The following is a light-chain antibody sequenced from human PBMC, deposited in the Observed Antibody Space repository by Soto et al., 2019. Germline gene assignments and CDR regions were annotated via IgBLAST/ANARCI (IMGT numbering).Light chain of an antibody. CDR1: SSDIGAYNF. J-gene: IGLJ2*01. CDR2: DVN. CDR3: TAGTTRTTMI. V-gene: IGLV2-14*03. Sequence: QSALTQPASVSGSPGQSITISCTGTSSDIGAYNFVSWYQQHPGKAPKLMLYDVNIRPSGVSNRFSGSKSGNTASLTISGLQAEDEADYYFTAGTTRTTMIFGGGTKLTVL.